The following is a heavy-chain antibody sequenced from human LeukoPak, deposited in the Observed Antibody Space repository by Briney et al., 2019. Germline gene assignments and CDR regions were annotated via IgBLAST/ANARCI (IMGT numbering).Heavy chain of an antibody. D-gene: IGHD5-24*01. CDR2: INPNSGGT. Sequence: GGSVNDTFKASGYTFTGYYMHWVRQAPGQGLEWMGWINPNSGGTNYAQKFQGRVTMTRDTSISTAYMELSRLRSDDTAVYYCARDPVEMAAPDHWGQGTLVTVSS. J-gene: IGHJ4*02. V-gene: IGHV1-2*02. CDR3: ARDPVEMAAPDH. CDR1: GYTFTGYY.